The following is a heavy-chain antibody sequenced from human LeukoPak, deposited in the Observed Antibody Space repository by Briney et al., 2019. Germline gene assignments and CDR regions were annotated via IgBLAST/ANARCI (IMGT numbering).Heavy chain of an antibody. CDR2: MNPNSGNT. CDR3: ARTPGYSSSLRNAFDI. V-gene: IGHV1-8*01. D-gene: IGHD6-13*01. CDR1: GYTFTSYD. Sequence: ASVKVPFKASGYTFTSYDINWVRQATGQGLEWMGWMNPNSGNTGYAQKFQGRVTMTRNTSISTAYMELSSLRSEDTAVYYCARTPGYSSSLRNAFDIWGQGTMVTVSS. J-gene: IGHJ3*02.